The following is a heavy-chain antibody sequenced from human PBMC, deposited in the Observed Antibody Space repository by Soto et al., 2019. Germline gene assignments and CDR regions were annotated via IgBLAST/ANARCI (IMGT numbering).Heavy chain of an antibody. J-gene: IGHJ5*02. CDR3: AKEYTTTWRNWVDP. CDR1: AFTFSDYA. CDR2: ISYDGSNT. Sequence: QVQLVESGGGVVQPGRSLGLSCAASAFTFSDYAMHWVRQAPGKGLEWVAVISYDGSNTYYAESVQGRFTISRDNSNYTLFLQMNSLRPEDTAIYYCAKEYTTTWRNWVDPWGQGTLVTVSS. D-gene: IGHD2-2*02. V-gene: IGHV3-30-3*01.